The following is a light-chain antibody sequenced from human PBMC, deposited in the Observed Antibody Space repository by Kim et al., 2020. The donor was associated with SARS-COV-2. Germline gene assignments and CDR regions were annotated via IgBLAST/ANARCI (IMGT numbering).Light chain of an antibody. J-gene: IGKJ4*01. Sequence: DIQMTQSPSSLSASVGDRVTIACRASQSIRTYLNWYQQKPGKAPKLLIYAASNLQSGVPSRFSGSGSGTDFTLTISSLQPEDFATYYCQQSHTAPLLTFGGGTKVDIK. CDR1: QSIRTY. V-gene: IGKV1-39*01. CDR2: AAS. CDR3: QQSHTAPLLT.